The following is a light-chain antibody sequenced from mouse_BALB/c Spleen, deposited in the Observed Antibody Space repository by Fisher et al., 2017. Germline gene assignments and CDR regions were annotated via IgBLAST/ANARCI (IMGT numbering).Light chain of an antibody. V-gene: IGKV4-68*01. Sequence: IVMTQSPAIMAASLGQKVTMTCSASSSVSYMYWYQQKPRSSPKPWIYLTSNLASGVPARFSGSGSGTSYSLTISSMEAEDAATYYCQQFTSSPYTFGGGTKLEIK. CDR2: LTS. J-gene: IGKJ2*01. CDR1: SSVSY. CDR3: QQFTSSPYT.